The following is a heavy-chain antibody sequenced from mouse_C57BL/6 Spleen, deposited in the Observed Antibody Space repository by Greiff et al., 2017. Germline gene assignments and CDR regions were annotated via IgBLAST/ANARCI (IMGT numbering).Heavy chain of an antibody. V-gene: IGHV1-53*01. J-gene: IGHJ4*01. Sequence: QVQLQQPGTELVKPGASVKLSCKASGYTFTSYWMHWVKQRPGQGLEWIGNINPSNGGTNYNEKFKGKATLTVDKSSSTAYMQLSSLTSEDSAVYYGARDAYYYGSSYYAMDYWGQGTSVTVSS. CDR1: GYTFTSYW. CDR2: INPSNGGT. CDR3: ARDAYYYGSSYYAMDY. D-gene: IGHD1-1*01.